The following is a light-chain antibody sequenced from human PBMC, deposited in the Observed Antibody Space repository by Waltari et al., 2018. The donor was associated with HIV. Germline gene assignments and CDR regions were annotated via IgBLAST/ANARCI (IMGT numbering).Light chain of an antibody. CDR1: QDRTTW. CDR2: GAS. Sequence: DIQMTHCLSCVTAPVGERVTVSCRASQDRTTWLALFQQKPGMAPNLLVYGASTLRSGVPSRFNGSGSGTDFTLTISSLQPEDFATYCGQHAKTFPFTFGPGPKVEMK. CDR3: QHAKTFPFT. J-gene: IGKJ3*01. V-gene: IGKV1-12*01.